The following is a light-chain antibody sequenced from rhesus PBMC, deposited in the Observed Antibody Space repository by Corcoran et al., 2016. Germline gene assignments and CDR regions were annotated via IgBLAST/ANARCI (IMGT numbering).Light chain of an antibody. CDR2: GAS. Sequence: EIVMTQSPATLSLSPGERATVSCRASQSVSSSLAWSKQKPGQAPRPPIFGASSGATGNPDRFGGSGSGTEFTLTISSLEPEDFAVYYCPQYSTWPQYSFGQGTKVEIK. J-gene: IGKJ2*01. CDR3: PQYSTWPQYS. V-gene: IGKV3-42*03. CDR1: QSVSSS.